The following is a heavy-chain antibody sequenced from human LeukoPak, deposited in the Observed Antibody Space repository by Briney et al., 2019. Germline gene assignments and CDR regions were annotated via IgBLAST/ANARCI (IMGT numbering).Heavy chain of an antibody. J-gene: IGHJ5*02. CDR3: ARVRYEGFDP. V-gene: IGHV4-4*07. CDR1: GGSMSRYY. D-gene: IGHD3-3*01. Sequence: LSETLSLTCTVSGGSMSRYYWSWIRQPAGKGLEWIGRIYTSGSTNYNPSLKSRVTMSVDTSRNQFSLSLRSVTAADTAVYYCARVRYEGFDPWGQGTLVTVSP. CDR2: IYTSGST.